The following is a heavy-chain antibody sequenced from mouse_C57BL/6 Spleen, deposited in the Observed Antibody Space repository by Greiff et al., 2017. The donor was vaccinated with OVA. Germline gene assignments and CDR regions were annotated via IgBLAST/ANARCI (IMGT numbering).Heavy chain of an antibody. CDR3: TMVYYGSSYRFAY. V-gene: IGHV14-1*01. J-gene: IGHJ3*01. D-gene: IGHD1-1*01. CDR2: IDPEDGDT. CDR1: GFTIKDYY. Sequence: VQLQQSGAELVRPGASVKLSCTASGFTIKDYYMHWVKQRPEQGLEWIGRIDPEDGDTEYAPKFQGKATMTADTSSNTAYLQLSSLTSEDTAVYYCTMVYYGSSYRFAYWGQGTLVTVSA.